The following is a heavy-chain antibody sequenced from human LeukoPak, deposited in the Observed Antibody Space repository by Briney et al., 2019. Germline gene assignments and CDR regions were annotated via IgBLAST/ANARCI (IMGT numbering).Heavy chain of an antibody. CDR3: ARGIGAADF. V-gene: IGHV4-61*02. J-gene: IGHJ4*02. D-gene: IGHD3-16*01. Sequence: MPSETLSLTCTVSGDSISSGIYYWSWIRQPAGKGLEWIGRIYTSGSTNYNPSLKSRVTISVDTSKNQFSLKLSSVTAADTAVYYCARGIGAADFWGQGILVTVSS. CDR2: IYTSGST. CDR1: GDSISSGIYY.